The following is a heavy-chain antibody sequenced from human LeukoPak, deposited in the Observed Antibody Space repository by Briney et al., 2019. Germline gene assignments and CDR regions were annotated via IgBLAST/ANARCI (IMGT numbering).Heavy chain of an antibody. CDR2: ITGDGGTT. J-gene: IGHJ4*02. D-gene: IGHD3-3*01. V-gene: IGHV3-43*02. CDR3: AKGHFGAGHY. CDR1: GFTFCDYT. Sequence: GGSLRLSCAASGFTFCDYTMHWFRQPPGRGLQWVSLITGDGGTTSYAGSVKGRFTISRDNCKNSLYLHMNSLRNEDTALYYCAKGHFGAGHYSGQGTLVTVSS.